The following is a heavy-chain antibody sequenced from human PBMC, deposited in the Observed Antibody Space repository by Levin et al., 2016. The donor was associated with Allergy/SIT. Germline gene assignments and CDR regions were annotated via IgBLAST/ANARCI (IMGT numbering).Heavy chain of an antibody. V-gene: IGHV1-2*04. CDR2: INPISGGT. CDR1: GYTFTGYY. D-gene: IGHD4-17*01. J-gene: IGHJ5*02. Sequence: ASVKVSCKASGYTFTGYYIHWVRQAPGQGLEWMGWINPISGGTKYAQKFQGWVTMTRDTSISTAYMELTRLKSDDTAVYYCARDLETTVTTANWFDHWGQGTLVTVSS. CDR3: ARDLETTVTTANWFDH.